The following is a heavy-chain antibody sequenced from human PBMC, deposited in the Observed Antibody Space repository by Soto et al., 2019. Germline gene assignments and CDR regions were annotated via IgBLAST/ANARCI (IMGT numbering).Heavy chain of an antibody. J-gene: IGHJ4*02. CDR3: AREGCSGGSCYPIGE. CDR2: IWYDGSNK. D-gene: IGHD2-15*01. Sequence: QVQLVESGGGVVQPGRSLRLSCAASGFTFSSYGMHWVRQAPGKGLEWVAVIWYDGSNKYYADSVKAGFTISRDNSKNTLHLQMNSLRAEDTAVYYCAREGCSGGSCYPIGEWGQVTLVTVSS. V-gene: IGHV3-33*01. CDR1: GFTFSSYG.